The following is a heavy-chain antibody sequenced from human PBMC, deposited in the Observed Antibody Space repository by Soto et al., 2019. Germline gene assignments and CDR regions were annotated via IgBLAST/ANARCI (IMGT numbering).Heavy chain of an antibody. CDR3: ARDHQYYYDSSGSYFDY. V-gene: IGHV1-18*01. D-gene: IGHD3-22*01. CDR2: ISAYNGNT. Sequence: QVQLVQSGAEVKKPGASVKVSCKASGYTFTSYGISWVRQAPGQGLEWMGWISAYNGNTNYAQKLQGRVTMTTDTSTSTAYMELRSLRSDDTAVYYCARDHQYYYDSSGSYFDYWGQGTLVTVSS. J-gene: IGHJ4*02. CDR1: GYTFTSYG.